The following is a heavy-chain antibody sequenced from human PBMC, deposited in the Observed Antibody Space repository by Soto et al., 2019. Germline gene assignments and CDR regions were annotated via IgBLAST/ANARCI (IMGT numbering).Heavy chain of an antibody. J-gene: IGHJ6*02. V-gene: IGHV1-2*02. CDR3: EREAGTTGNYYFGMDA. Sequence: QVQLVQSGAEVKKPGASVKVSCKASGYTFIGHYLHWVRQAPGQGLEWLGWTNPSSGATNLAQKFHGRFTMTRDTSISTAYLEPSRLRSDDTTIYYSEREAGTTGNYYFGMDAWGQGTTVTVS. CDR2: TNPSSGAT. CDR1: GYTFIGHY. D-gene: IGHD1-7*01.